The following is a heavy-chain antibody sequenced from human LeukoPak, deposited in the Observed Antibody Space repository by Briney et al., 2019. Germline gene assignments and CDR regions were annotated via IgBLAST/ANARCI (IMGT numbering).Heavy chain of an antibody. D-gene: IGHD2-2*01. CDR2: INHSGST. V-gene: IGHV4-34*01. CDR1: GGSFSGYY. CDR3: ARNHIVVVPAATPTWFDP. J-gene: IGHJ5*02. Sequence: SETLSLTCAVYGGSFSGYYWSWIRQPPGKGLEWIGEINHSGSTNYNPSLKSRVTPSVDTSKNQSSLKLSSVTAADTAVYYCARNHIVVVPAATPTWFDPWGQGTLVTVSS.